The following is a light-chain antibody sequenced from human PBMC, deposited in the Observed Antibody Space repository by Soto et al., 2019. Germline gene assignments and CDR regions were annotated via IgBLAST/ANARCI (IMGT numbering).Light chain of an antibody. Sequence: QSAVTQPASVSGSPGQSITISCTGTSSDVGVYNYVSWYQQHPGEAPKLMIYDVNDRPSGVSNRFSGSKSGNTASLTISGLQAEDEADYYCSSYTTSSTVVFGGGTKLTVL. CDR3: SSYTTSSTVV. J-gene: IGLJ2*01. CDR2: DVN. V-gene: IGLV2-14*03. CDR1: SSDVGVYNY.